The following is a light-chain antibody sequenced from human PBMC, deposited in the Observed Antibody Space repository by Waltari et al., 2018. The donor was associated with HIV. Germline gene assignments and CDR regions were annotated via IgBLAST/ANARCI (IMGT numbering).Light chain of an antibody. V-gene: IGKV3-11*01. CDR2: DAS. Sequence: EVVLTQSPATLSLSPGERATLSCRASHSIGNHLAWYHQKPGQAPRLLIYDASNRATGIPARFSGRGSGTDFTLTISSLEPEDFAVYCCHQRTNWPYTFGHGTRLEIK. CDR1: HSIGNH. CDR3: HQRTNWPYT. J-gene: IGKJ2*01.